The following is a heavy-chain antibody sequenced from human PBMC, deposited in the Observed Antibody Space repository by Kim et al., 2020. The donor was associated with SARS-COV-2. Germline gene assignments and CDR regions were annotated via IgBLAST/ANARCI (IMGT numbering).Heavy chain of an antibody. CDR2: INHSGGT. J-gene: IGHJ4*02. CDR3: GAGGYGGGSDHFDY. D-gene: IGHD3-10*01. V-gene: IGHV4-34*01. CDR1: GGSFSGYY. Sequence: SETLSLTCAVSGGSFSGYYWSWIRQPPGKGLEWMGEINHSGGTNYNPSFQKRRTIISDNTKKNFFLLQRSVMAADEAADYCGAGGYGGGSDHFDYWGQG.